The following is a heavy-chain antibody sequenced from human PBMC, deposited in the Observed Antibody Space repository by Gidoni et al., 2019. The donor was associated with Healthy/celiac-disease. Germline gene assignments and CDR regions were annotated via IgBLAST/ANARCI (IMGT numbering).Heavy chain of an antibody. V-gene: IGHV1-8*01. CDR3: ASDLHYDILTGLSDAFDI. Sequence: QVQLVQSGAEVKKPGASVKVSCKASGYTFTSYDINWVRQATGQGLEWMGWLNTTSGNTGYAQKFQGRVTMTRNTSISTAYMELSSLRSEDTAVYYCASDLHYDILTGLSDAFDIWGQGTMVTVSS. D-gene: IGHD3-9*01. J-gene: IGHJ3*02. CDR2: LNTTSGNT. CDR1: GYTFTSYD.